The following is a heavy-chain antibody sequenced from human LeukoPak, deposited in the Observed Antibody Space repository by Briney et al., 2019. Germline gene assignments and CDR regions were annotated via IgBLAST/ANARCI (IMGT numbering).Heavy chain of an antibody. D-gene: IGHD6-19*01. J-gene: IGHJ6*03. CDR3: ARLSLGYSSGWYGSYYSMDV. Sequence: SETLSLTCAVYGGSFSGYYWSWIRQPPGKGLEWIGEINHSGSTNYNPSLKSRVTISVDTSKNQFSLKLSSVTAADTAVYYCARLSLGYSSGWYGSYYSMDVWGKGTTVTVSS. CDR1: GGSFSGYY. V-gene: IGHV4-34*01. CDR2: INHSGST.